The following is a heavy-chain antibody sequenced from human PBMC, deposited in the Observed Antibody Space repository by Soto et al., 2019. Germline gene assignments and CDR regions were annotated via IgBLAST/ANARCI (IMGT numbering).Heavy chain of an antibody. J-gene: IGHJ3*02. D-gene: IGHD3-16*01. CDR1: GFNFRLYD. CDR3: ARDKFGYAFDI. CDR2: IRESSSYV. V-gene: IGHV3-21*06. Sequence: QLVESGGGLVKPGGSLRLSCAASGFNFRLYDMNWVRQAPGKGLEWVSSIRESSSYVDYVDSVKGRFTISRDDAKNSVSLQMNNLRAEDTAVYYCARDKFGYAFDIWGQGTTVTVSA.